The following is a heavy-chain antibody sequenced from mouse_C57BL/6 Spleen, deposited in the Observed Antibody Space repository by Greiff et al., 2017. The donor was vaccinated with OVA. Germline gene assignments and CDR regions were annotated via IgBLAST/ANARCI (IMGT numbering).Heavy chain of an antibody. CDR3: TRGWNYYGSAWFAY. CDR1: GYTFTDYE. Sequence: VQRVESGAELVRPGASVTLSCKASGYTFTDYEMHWVKQTPVHGLEWIGAIDPETGGTAYNQKFKGKAILTADKSSSTAYMELRSLTSEDSAVYYCTRGWNYYGSAWFAYWGQGTLVTVSA. CDR2: IDPETGGT. D-gene: IGHD1-2*01. J-gene: IGHJ3*01. V-gene: IGHV1-15*01.